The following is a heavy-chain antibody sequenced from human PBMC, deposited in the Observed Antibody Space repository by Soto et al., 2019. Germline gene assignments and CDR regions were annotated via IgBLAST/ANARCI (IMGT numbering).Heavy chain of an antibody. V-gene: IGHV1-46*03. Sequence: ASVKVSCKSSGYTFTSYYMHWVRQAPGQGLEWMGIINPSGGSTSYAQKFQGRVTMTRDTSTSTVYMELSSLRSEDTAVYYCARAMGNYDILTGYYSLAQDAFDIWGQGTMVTVSS. CDR3: ARAMGNYDILTGYYSLAQDAFDI. D-gene: IGHD3-9*01. CDR2: INPSGGST. CDR1: GYTFTSYY. J-gene: IGHJ3*02.